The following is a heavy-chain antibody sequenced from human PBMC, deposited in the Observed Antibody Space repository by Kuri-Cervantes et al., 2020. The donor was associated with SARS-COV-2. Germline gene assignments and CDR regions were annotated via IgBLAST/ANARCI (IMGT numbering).Heavy chain of an antibody. V-gene: IGHV3-7*01. CDR2: IKQDGSEK. D-gene: IGHD4-17*01. J-gene: IGHJ4*02. CDR1: GFTFSSYW. Sequence: GGSLRLSCAASGFTFSSYWMSWVRQAPGKGLEWVANIKQDGSEKYYVDSVKGRFTISRDNAKNSLYLQMNSLRAEDTAVYYCARDLITVTHAEDYWGQGTLVTVSS. CDR3: ARDLITVTHAEDY.